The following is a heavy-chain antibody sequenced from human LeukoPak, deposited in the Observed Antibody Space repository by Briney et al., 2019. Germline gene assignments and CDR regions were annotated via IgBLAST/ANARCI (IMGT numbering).Heavy chain of an antibody. Sequence: PGGSLRLSCAASGFTLSSYAMSWVRQAPGKGLEWVSAISGSGGSTYYADSVKGRFTISRDNSKNTLYLQMNSLRAEDTAVYYCARAASGWYYFDYWGQGTLVTVSS. V-gene: IGHV3-23*01. CDR2: ISGSGGST. J-gene: IGHJ4*02. CDR1: GFTLSSYA. CDR3: ARAASGWYYFDY. D-gene: IGHD6-19*01.